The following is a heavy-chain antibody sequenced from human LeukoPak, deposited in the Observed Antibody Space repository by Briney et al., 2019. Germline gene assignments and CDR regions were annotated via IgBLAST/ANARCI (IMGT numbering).Heavy chain of an antibody. CDR2: FDPEDGET. CDR3: ATLYALRFGPD. V-gene: IGHV1-24*01. CDR1: GYTLTELS. Sequence: AASVKVSCKVSGYTLTELSMHWVRQAPGKGLEWMGGFDPEDGETIYAQKFQGRVTMTEDTSTDTAYMELSSLRSEDTAVYNYATLYALRFGPDWGQGTLVTVSS. D-gene: IGHD3-10*01. J-gene: IGHJ4*02.